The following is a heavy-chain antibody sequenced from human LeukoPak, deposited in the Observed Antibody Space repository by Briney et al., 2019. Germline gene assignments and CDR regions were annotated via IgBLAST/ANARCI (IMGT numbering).Heavy chain of an antibody. CDR1: GGSISSYY. D-gene: IGHD3-22*01. CDR3: ARVWDGYYPYY. J-gene: IGHJ4*02. Sequence: SETLSLTCTVSGGSISSYYWSWIRQPPGKGLEWIGYIYYSGSTNYNPSLKSRVTISVDTSKNQFSLKLSSVTAADTAVYYCARVWDGYYPYYWGQGTLVTVSS. V-gene: IGHV4-59*01. CDR2: IYYSGST.